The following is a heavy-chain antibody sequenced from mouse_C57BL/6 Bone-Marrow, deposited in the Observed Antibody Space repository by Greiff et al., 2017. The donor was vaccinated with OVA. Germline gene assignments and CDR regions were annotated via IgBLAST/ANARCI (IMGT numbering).Heavy chain of an antibody. CDR2: ISSGSSTI. D-gene: IGHD3-1*01. CDR1: GFTFSDYG. Sequence: EVQRVESGGGLVKPGGSLKLSCAASGFTFSDYGMNWVRQAPEKGLEWVAYISSGSSTIYYADTVKGRFTISRDNAKNTLFLQLTSLRSEDAAMYYCARGTGALWGQGTTLTVSA. J-gene: IGHJ2*01. V-gene: IGHV5-17*01. CDR3: ARGTGAL.